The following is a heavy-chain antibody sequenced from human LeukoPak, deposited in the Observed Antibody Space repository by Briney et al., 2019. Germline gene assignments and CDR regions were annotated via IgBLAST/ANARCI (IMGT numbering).Heavy chain of an antibody. CDR2: INPSGGST. D-gene: IGHD3-10*01. Sequence: ASVKVSCKASGYTFTGYYMHWVRQAPGQGLEWMGIINPSGGSTSYAQKFQGRVTMTRDTSISTAYMELSRLRSDDTAVYYCARGKFGSGSYLPGAFDIWGQGTMVTVSS. J-gene: IGHJ3*02. CDR3: ARGKFGSGSYLPGAFDI. CDR1: GYTFTGYY. V-gene: IGHV1-46*01.